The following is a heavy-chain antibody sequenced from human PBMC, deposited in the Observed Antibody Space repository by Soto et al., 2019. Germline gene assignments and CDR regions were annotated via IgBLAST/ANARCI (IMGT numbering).Heavy chain of an antibody. V-gene: IGHV4-4*02. D-gene: IGHD4-17*01. J-gene: IGHJ4*02. Sequence: PSETLSLTCAVSGGSISSSNWWSWVRQPPGKGLEWIGEIYHSGSTNYNPSLKSRVTISVDKSKNQFSLKLSSVTAADTAVYYCARDPNDYGASFDYWGQGTLVTVS. CDR1: GGSISSSNW. CDR3: ARDPNDYGASFDY. CDR2: IYHSGST.